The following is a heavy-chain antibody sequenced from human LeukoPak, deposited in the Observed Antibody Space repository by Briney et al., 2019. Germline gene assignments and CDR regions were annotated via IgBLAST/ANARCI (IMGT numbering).Heavy chain of an antibody. CDR3: AGGGYSSGWYSAYFQH. CDR1: GGSISSQY. Sequence: PSETLSLTCTVSGGSISSQYWSWIRQPPGKGLEWIGYIYYSGSTNYNPSLKSRVTTSVDTSKNQFSLKLSSVTAADTAVYYCAGGGYSSGWYSAYFQHWGQGTLVTVSS. D-gene: IGHD6-19*01. CDR2: IYYSGST. V-gene: IGHV4-59*11. J-gene: IGHJ1*01.